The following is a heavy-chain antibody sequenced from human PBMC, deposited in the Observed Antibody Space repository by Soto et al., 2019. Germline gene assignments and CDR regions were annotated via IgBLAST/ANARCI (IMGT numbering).Heavy chain of an antibody. CDR1: RGTFNTSP. J-gene: IGHJ6*02. D-gene: IGHD2-8*02. CDR3: ATPHLRGRQYDHRSTATASLYLPRLGV. Sequence: QVLLAQSGAEVKKPGSSVKVSCQTSRGTFNTSPISWVRQAPGQGLEWLGDSVPVFGMVNYAQQFQDRLNLTADVSTTIDCMEVRRLTPDDTAVYCSATPHLRGRQYDHRSTATASLYLPRLGVLGQPTTVIVSS. CDR2: SVPVFGMV. V-gene: IGHV1-69*01.